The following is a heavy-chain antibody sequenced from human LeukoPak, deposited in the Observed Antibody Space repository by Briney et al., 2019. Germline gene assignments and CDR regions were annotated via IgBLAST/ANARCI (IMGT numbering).Heavy chain of an antibody. J-gene: IGHJ4*02. Sequence: GGSLRLSCAASGFTFSSYSMNWVRQAPGKGLEWVSYISNSGATIYYADSVKGRFTISRDNAKSSLFLQMNSLRAEDTGVYYCARATFSSSGHSYWGQGTLVTVSS. CDR1: GFTFSSYS. CDR3: ARATFSSSGHSY. V-gene: IGHV3-48*04. D-gene: IGHD6-13*01. CDR2: ISNSGATI.